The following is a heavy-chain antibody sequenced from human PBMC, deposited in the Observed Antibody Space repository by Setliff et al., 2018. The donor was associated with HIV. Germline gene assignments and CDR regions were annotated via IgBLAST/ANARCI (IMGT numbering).Heavy chain of an antibody. J-gene: IGHJ2*01. CDR1: GCSFTTYG. V-gene: IGHV1-18*01. CDR3: ARGHHFYWYFDL. Sequence: SVKVSCKASGCSFTTYGISWVRQAPGQGLEWVGWISVYNGQTLYAQKVRDRITVTMDIPKDTAYMELRGLTPDDTAVYYCARGHHFYWYFDLWGPGTLVTVSS. CDR2: ISVYNGQT.